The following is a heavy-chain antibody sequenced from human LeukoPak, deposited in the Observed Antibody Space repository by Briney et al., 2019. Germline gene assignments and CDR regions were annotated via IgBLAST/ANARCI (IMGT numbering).Heavy chain of an antibody. V-gene: IGHV4-59*08. CDR2: VFYTGDT. D-gene: IGHD2-15*01. J-gene: IGHJ5*02. CDR3: ARHPFATPFDR. CDR1: GDSISSFY. Sequence: SETLSLTCTVSGDSISSFYWSWIRQPPGKGLEWIGYVFYTGDTNSNPSLKSRVTVSLDTSKRQVSLRLTSVTAADTAVYYCARHPFATPFDRWGRGALVTVSS.